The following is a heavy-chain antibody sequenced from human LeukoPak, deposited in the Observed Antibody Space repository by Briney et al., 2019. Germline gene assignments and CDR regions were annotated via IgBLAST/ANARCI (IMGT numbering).Heavy chain of an antibody. CDR1: GGTFSSYA. V-gene: IGHV1-69*05. CDR2: IIPIFGTA. D-gene: IGHD3-10*01. CDR3: ARARGITYEFDP. Sequence: SVKVSCKASGGTFSSYAISWVRQAPGQGLEWMGGIIPIFGTANYAQKFQGRVTITTDESTSTAYTELSSLRSEDTAVYYCARARGITYEFDPWGQGTLVTVSS. J-gene: IGHJ5*02.